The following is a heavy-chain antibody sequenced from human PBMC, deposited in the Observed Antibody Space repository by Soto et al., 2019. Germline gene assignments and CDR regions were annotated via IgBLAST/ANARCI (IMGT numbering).Heavy chain of an antibody. CDR1: GFTFGSYW. CDR3: ARGGNAASDY. V-gene: IGHV3-7*04. Sequence: DVQLVESGGGLVHPGGSLRLSCAASGFTFGSYWMSWVRQAPGKGLEWVATIKHDGRDNYYVDSVKGRFTISRDNAKNSLYLQMNTLRAEDMAVYYCARGGNAASDYWGQGTLVTVSS. J-gene: IGHJ4*02. D-gene: IGHD2-15*01. CDR2: IKHDGRDN.